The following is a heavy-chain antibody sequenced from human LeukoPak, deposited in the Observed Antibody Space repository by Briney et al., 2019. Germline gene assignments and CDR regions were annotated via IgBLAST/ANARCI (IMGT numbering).Heavy chain of an antibody. CDR3: AKQSYARSLGE. V-gene: IGHV3-23*01. Sequence: GGSLRLSCAPSGFPFSDFSMSSVREAPGKGREWISTTNSGGTSTYYAESVKGRFTISRHNSKNTLYLQMSSLRVEDTAVYYCAKQSYARSLGEGGPGTVVSVSS. CDR2: TNSGGTST. J-gene: IGHJ4*02. CDR1: GFPFSDFS. D-gene: IGHD2-8*01.